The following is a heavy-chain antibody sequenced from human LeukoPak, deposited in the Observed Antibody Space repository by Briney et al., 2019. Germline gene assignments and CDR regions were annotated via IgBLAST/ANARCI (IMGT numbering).Heavy chain of an antibody. CDR3: ARDGGYSYGTPDGFDY. Sequence: WASVKVSCKASGYTFTSYYMHWVRQAPGQGLEWMGIINPSGGSTSYAQKFQGRVTMTRDMSTSTVYMELRSLRSEDTAVYYCARDGGYSYGTPDGFDYWGQGTLVPVSS. D-gene: IGHD5-18*01. CDR2: INPSGGST. J-gene: IGHJ4*02. CDR1: GYTFTSYY. V-gene: IGHV1-46*01.